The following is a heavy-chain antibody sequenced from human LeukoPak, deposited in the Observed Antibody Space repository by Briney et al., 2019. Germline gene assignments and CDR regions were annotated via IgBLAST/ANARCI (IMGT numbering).Heavy chain of an antibody. CDR3: AKKYGVTVYGSGLNYFDY. CDR2: IGGSGSRT. V-gene: IGHV3-23*01. J-gene: IGHJ4*02. D-gene: IGHD6-19*01. Sequence: GGSLRLSCAASGFTFSSYAMSWVRQAPGKRLEWVSGIGGSGSRTYYADSVKGRFTISRDNSKSTLYLQMNSLRAEDTAIYYCAKKYGVTVYGSGLNYFDYWGQGTLVTVSS. CDR1: GFTFSSYA.